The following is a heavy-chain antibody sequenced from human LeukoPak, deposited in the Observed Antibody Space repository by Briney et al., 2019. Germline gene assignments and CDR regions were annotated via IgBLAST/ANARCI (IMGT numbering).Heavy chain of an antibody. CDR3: ARRGPPPGPIDY. V-gene: IGHV4-59*08. Sequence: SETLSLTCTVSGGSISSYYWSWIRQPPGKGLEWIGYIYYSGSTNYNPSLKSRVTISVDTSKNQFSLKLSSVTAADTAVYYCARRGPPPGPIDYWGQGTLVTVSS. CDR1: GGSISSYY. J-gene: IGHJ4*02. CDR2: IYYSGST.